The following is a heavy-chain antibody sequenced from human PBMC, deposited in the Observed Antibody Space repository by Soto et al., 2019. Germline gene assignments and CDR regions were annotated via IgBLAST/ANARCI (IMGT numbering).Heavy chain of an antibody. Sequence: QVQLQESGPGLVKPSETLSLTCTVSGGSISSYYWSWIRQPPGKGLEWIGYIYYSGSTNYNPSLKSRVTXXXXXSKNQFXXXLSSVXAADTAVYYCAREGVSSSWYNYYGMDVWGQGTTVTVSS. CDR3: AREGVSSSWYNYYGMDV. J-gene: IGHJ6*02. D-gene: IGHD6-13*01. CDR1: GGSISSYY. CDR2: IYYSGST. V-gene: IGHV4-59*01.